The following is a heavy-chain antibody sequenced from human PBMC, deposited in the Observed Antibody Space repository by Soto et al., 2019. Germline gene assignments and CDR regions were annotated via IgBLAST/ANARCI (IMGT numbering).Heavy chain of an antibody. Sequence: GGSLRLSCAASGFTFSSYGMHWVRQAPGKRLEWVAVIWYDGSNKYYADSVKGRFTISRDNSKNTLYLQMNSLRAEDTAVYYCARGTRWYCSGGSCPPYGMDVWGQGTTVTVSS. CDR2: IWYDGSNK. CDR1: GFTFSSYG. CDR3: ARGTRWYCSGGSCPPYGMDV. V-gene: IGHV3-33*01. D-gene: IGHD2-15*01. J-gene: IGHJ6*02.